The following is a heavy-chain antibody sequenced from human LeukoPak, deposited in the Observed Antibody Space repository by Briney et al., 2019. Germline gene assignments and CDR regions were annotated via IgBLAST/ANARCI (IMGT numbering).Heavy chain of an antibody. V-gene: IGHV3-7*01. J-gene: IGHJ4*02. CDR2: IKHDESEK. CDR1: GFTFGTFW. Sequence: GGSLRLSCEASGFTFGTFWMSWVRQAPGKGLEWVANIKHDESEKYYVDSVKGRFTISRDNAKNSLYLQMNSLRAEDTAVYYCASQPSSSPGGYSYGYDLNYWGQGTLVTVSS. CDR3: ASQPSSSPGGYSYGYDLNY. D-gene: IGHD5-18*01.